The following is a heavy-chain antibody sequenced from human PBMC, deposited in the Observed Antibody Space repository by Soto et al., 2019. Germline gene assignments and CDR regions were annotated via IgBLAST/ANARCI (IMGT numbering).Heavy chain of an antibody. D-gene: IGHD5-12*01. CDR1: GGSISSYY. Sequence: SETLSLTCTVSGGSISSYYWSWIRQPPGKGLEWIGYIYYSGSTNYNPSLKSRVTISVDTSKNQFSLKLSSVTAADTAVYYCARSVDIVATIDYWGQGTLVTVS. J-gene: IGHJ4*02. CDR3: ARSVDIVATIDY. CDR2: IYYSGST. V-gene: IGHV4-59*01.